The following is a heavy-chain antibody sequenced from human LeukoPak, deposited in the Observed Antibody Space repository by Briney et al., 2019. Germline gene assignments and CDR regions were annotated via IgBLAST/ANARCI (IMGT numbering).Heavy chain of an antibody. J-gene: IGHJ4*02. Sequence: LSLTCAVYGVSFSGYYWSWIRQAPGKGLEWVSYISSSGGTIYYADSVKGRFTISRDNPKNSLYLQMNSLRAEDTAVYYCVWGGYRSFDYWGQGTLVTVSS. CDR3: VWGGYRSFDY. CDR2: ISSSGGTI. D-gene: IGHD3-16*02. V-gene: IGHV3-11*01. CDR1: GVSFSGYY.